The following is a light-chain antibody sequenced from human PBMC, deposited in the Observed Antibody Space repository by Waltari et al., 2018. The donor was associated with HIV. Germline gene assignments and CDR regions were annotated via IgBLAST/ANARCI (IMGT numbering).Light chain of an antibody. CDR3: QVWDSSSDHPQVV. V-gene: IGLV3-21*02. CDR2: DDS. CDR1: NLGSKS. Sequence: SYVLPQPPSLSVAPGQTARITCAGNNLGSKSVHWYQQKPGQAPVLVGYDDSGRPSGIPGRFSGSNSGNTATLTITRVDAGDEAGYYCQVWDSSSDHPQVVFGGETKLTVL. J-gene: IGLJ2*01.